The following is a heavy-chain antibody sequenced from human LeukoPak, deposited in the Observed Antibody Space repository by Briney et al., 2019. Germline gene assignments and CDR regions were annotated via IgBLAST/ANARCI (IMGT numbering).Heavy chain of an antibody. CDR3: ARVAYYDSIGYHYPYYLDY. V-gene: IGHV3-48*03. J-gene: IGHJ4*02. CDR1: GFTFSSYE. Sequence: PGGSLRLSCAASGFTFSSYEMNWVRQAPGKGLEWVSYISSSGSTIYYADSVKGRFTISRDDAENTLDLQMNTLRAEDTGVYFCARVAYYDSIGYHYPYYLDYWVQGTLVTVSS. D-gene: IGHD3-22*01. CDR2: ISSSGSTI.